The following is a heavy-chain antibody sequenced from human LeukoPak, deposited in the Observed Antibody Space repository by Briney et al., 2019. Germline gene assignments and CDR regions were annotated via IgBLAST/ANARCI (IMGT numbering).Heavy chain of an antibody. CDR2: IWLDGSAT. J-gene: IGHJ4*02. CDR3: ARDLNREDFDY. Sequence: PGGSLRLSCAASGFGFSSYDMHWVRQAPGKGLEWVAIIWLDGSATYYGDSVKGRFTISRDSSNNTLYLQMNSLRVEDTAVYYCARDLNREDFDYWGQGTLVVVSS. CDR1: GFGFSSYD. V-gene: IGHV3-33*01. D-gene: IGHD1-14*01.